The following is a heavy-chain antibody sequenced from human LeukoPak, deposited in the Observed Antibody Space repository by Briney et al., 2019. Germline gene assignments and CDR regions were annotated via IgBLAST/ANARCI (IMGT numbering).Heavy chain of an antibody. CDR1: GFTFSSYA. CDR3: AKEGDLYSSSWYGDDAFDI. J-gene: IGHJ3*02. CDR2: ISGSGGST. V-gene: IGHV3-23*01. Sequence: GGSLRLSCAASGFTFSSYAMSWVRQAPGKGLEWVSAISGSGGSTYYADSVKGRFTISRDNSKNTLYLQMNSLRAEDTAVYYCAKEGDLYSSSWYGDDAFDIWGQGTMVTVSS. D-gene: IGHD6-13*01.